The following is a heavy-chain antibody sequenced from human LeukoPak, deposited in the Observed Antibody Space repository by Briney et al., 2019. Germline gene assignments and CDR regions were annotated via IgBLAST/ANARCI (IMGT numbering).Heavy chain of an antibody. CDR3: ARDHFRYYYGSGSHLDYYMDV. J-gene: IGHJ6*03. V-gene: IGHV1-2*02. CDR1: GYTFTGYY. D-gene: IGHD3-10*01. Sequence: GASVTVSCKASGYTFTGYYMHWVRQAPGQGLDWMGWINPNSGGTNYAQKFQGRVTMTRDTSISTAYMELSRLRSDDTAVYYCARDHFRYYYGSGSHLDYYMDVWGKGTTVTVSS. CDR2: INPNSGGT.